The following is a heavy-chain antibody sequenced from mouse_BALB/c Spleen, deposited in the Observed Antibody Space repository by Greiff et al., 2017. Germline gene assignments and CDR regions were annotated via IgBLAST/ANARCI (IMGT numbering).Heavy chain of an antibody. D-gene: IGHD1-2*01. Sequence: EVQLVESGGGLVKPGGSLKLSCAASGFTFSSYAMSWVRQTPEKRLEWVASISSGGSTYYPDSVKGRFTISRDNARNILYLQMSSLRSEDTAMYYCAREGITTAPYAMDYWGQGTSVTVSS. CDR1: GFTFSSYA. CDR2: ISSGGST. J-gene: IGHJ4*01. V-gene: IGHV5-6-5*01. CDR3: AREGITTAPYAMDY.